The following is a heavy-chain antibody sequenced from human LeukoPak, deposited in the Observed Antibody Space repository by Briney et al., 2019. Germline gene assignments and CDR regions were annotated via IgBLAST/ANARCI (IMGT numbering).Heavy chain of an antibody. CDR1: GGTFSSYA. CDR3: AGAARQYYDFWSGYYPYNWFDP. CDR2: IIPIFGTA. V-gene: IGHV1-69*01. D-gene: IGHD3-3*01. Sequence: SVKVSCKASGGTFSSYAISWVRQAPGQGLEWMGGIIPIFGTANYAQKFQGRVTITADESTSTAYMELSSLRSEDTAVYYCAGAARQYYDFWSGYYPYNWFDPWGQGTLVTVSS. J-gene: IGHJ5*02.